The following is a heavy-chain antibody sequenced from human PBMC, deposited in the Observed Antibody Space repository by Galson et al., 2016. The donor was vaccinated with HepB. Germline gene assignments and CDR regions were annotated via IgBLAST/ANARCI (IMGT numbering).Heavy chain of an antibody. CDR2: ISSNGDFI. CDR1: GISFSTFS. Sequence: SLRLSCAASGISFSTFSMNWVRQAPGQGLEWLSSISSNGDFINYADSVKGRFTISRDNADNSLFLHMGSLRAEDTAIYYCARDNSHCGRTSCIPTYRYFDLWGRGTLVTVSS. CDR3: ARDNSHCGRTSCIPTYRYFDL. D-gene: IGHD2-2*01. J-gene: IGHJ2*01. V-gene: IGHV3-21*01.